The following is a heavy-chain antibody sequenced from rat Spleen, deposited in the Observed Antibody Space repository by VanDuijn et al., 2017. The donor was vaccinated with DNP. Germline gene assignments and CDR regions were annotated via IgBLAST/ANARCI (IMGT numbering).Heavy chain of an antibody. D-gene: IGHD1-2*01. CDR3: ARSPSSYAPGWFAY. V-gene: IGHV3-3*01. CDR2: INSAGST. J-gene: IGHJ3*01. Sequence: EVQLQESGPGLVKPSQSLSLTCSVTGYSITSSYRWNWIRKFPGNKLEWMGYINSAGSTNYNPSLKSRISITRDTSKNQFFLQVNSVTTEDTANYYCARSPSSYAPGWFAYWGQGTLVTVSS. CDR1: GYSITSSYR.